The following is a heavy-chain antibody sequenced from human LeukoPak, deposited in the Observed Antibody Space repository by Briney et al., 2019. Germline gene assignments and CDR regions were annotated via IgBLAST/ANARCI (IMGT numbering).Heavy chain of an antibody. CDR1: GFTFSSYA. D-gene: IGHD6-13*01. CDR2: ISGSGGST. CDR3: AKRGRQQLSSYMDV. J-gene: IGHJ6*03. Sequence: GGSLRLSCAASGFTFSSYAVSWVRQAPGKGLEWVSSISGSGGSTYSADSVKGRFTISRDSSKNTLYLQMNSLRAEDTALYYCAKRGRQQLSSYMDVWGKGTTVTVSS. V-gene: IGHV3-23*01.